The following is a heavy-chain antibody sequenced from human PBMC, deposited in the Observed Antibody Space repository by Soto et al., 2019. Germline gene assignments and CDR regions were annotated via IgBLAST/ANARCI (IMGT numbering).Heavy chain of an antibody. CDR2: IWYDGSST. V-gene: IGHV3-33*06. Sequence: GGSLRLSCAAAGFTFSSLGMHWVRQAPGKGLEWVAVIWYDGSSTYYADSVKGRFTISRDNSKNTLYLQMNSLRVEDTAVYYCAKPRGGQPGPFDDWGQGTLVTVSS. D-gene: IGHD3-16*01. CDR3: AKPRGGQPGPFDD. J-gene: IGHJ4*02. CDR1: GFTFSSLG.